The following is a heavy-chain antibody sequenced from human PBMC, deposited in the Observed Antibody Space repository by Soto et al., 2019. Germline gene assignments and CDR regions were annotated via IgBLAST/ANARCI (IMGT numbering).Heavy chain of an antibody. D-gene: IGHD3-10*01. J-gene: IGHJ6*02. Sequence: SVKVSCKASGGTFSSYAISWVRQAPGQGLEWMGGIIPIFGTANYAQKFQGRVTITADESTSTAYMELSSLRSEDTAVYYCAKGSAVGELGTEYGMDVWGQGTTVTVSS. V-gene: IGHV1-69*13. CDR2: IIPIFGTA. CDR3: AKGSAVGELGTEYGMDV. CDR1: GGTFSSYA.